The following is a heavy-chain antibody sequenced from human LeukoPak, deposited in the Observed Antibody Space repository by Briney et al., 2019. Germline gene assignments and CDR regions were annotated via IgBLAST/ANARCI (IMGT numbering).Heavy chain of an antibody. CDR3: ARRSMVQHMDV. D-gene: IGHD3-10*01. V-gene: IGHV7-4-1*02. CDR1: GYTFTTYA. Sequence: ASVKVSCKASGYTFTTYAMNWVRQAPGQGLEWMGWINTNTGNPTYVQGFTGRFVFSLDTSVSTAYLQIRSLKAEDTAVYFCARRSMVQHMDVWGKGTTVIVSS. J-gene: IGHJ6*03. CDR2: INTNTGNP.